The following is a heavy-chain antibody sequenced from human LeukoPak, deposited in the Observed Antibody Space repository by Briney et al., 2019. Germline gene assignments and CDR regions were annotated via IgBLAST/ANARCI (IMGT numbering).Heavy chain of an antibody. D-gene: IGHD2-15*01. Sequence: GGSLRLSCAASGLTFSSYWMHWVRQAPGKGLVWVSRINTDGSTTTYADSVKGRFTISRDNSKNTLYLQMNSLRVEDTAIYYCARAFRYCSGGTCYHHDAFDIWGQGTMVTVSS. CDR2: INTDGSTT. V-gene: IGHV3-74*01. CDR1: GLTFSSYW. CDR3: ARAFRYCSGGTCYHHDAFDI. J-gene: IGHJ3*02.